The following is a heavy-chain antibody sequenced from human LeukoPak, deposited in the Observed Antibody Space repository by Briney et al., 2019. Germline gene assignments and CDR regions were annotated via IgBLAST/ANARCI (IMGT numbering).Heavy chain of an antibody. CDR1: GFTFSSYE. CDR3: ARDFGKPFDY. J-gene: IGHJ4*02. V-gene: IGHV3-48*03. CDR2: ISSSGSTI. Sequence: PGGSLRLSCAASGFTFSSYEMNWVRQAPGKGLEWVSYISSSGSTIYYADSVKGRFTISRDNAKNSLYLQINSLRAEDTAVYYCARDFGKPFDYWGQGTLVTVSS. D-gene: IGHD3-10*01.